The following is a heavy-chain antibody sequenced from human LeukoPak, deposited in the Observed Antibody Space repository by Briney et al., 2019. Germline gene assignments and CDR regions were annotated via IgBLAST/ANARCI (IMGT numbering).Heavy chain of an antibody. D-gene: IGHD2-2*01. V-gene: IGHV3-23*01. J-gene: IGHJ3*02. CDR3: ARDGGTENQLLHGAFDI. CDR1: GFTFSTYA. Sequence: GGSLRLSCAASGFTFSTYAMSWVRQAPGKGLEWVSAISGSGGSTYYADSVKGRFTISRDNSKNTLYLQMNSLRAEDTAVYYCARDGGTENQLLHGAFDIWGQGTMVTVSS. CDR2: ISGSGGST.